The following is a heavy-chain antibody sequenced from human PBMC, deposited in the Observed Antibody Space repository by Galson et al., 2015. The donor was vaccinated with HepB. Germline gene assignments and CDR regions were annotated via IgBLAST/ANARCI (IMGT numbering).Heavy chain of an antibody. CDR1: GFTFSSYA. CDR2: ISGSGGST. Sequence: SLRLSCAASGFTFSSYAMSWVRQAPGKGLEWVPAISGSGGSTYYADSVKGRFTISRDNSKNTLYLQMNSLRAEDTAVYYCAKTSSYSYGPDGCGYWGQGPWSPSPQ. CDR3: AKTSSYSYGPDGCGY. D-gene: IGHD5-18*01. V-gene: IGHV3-23*01. J-gene: IGHJ4*02.